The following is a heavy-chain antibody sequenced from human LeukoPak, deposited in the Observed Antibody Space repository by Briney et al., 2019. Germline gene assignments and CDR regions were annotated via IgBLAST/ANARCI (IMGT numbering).Heavy chain of an antibody. CDR2: ISAYNGNT. J-gene: IGHJ5*02. Sequence: GASVKVSCKASGYTFTSYGISWVRQAPGQGLEWMGWISAYNGNTNYAQKPQGRVTMTTDTSTSTAYMELRSLRSDDTAVYYCARDRRRYCSSTSCYFFDPWGQGTLVTVSS. V-gene: IGHV1-18*01. CDR1: GYTFTSYG. CDR3: ARDRRRYCSSTSCYFFDP. D-gene: IGHD2-2*01.